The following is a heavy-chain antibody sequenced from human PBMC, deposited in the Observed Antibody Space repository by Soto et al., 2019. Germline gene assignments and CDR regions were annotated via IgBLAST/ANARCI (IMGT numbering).Heavy chain of an antibody. V-gene: IGHV2-5*02. CDR2: IYWDGDK. CDR1: GFSLSTSAVG. Sequence: QITLKESGRTLVKPTQTLTLTCTFSGFSLSTSAVGVGWIRQPPGKALEWLALIYWDGDKRYSPSLKSRLTVTKDTANNLVVLTMSNMDPVDTATYYCAHIASYYQFDWFDPWGQGILVTVSS. J-gene: IGHJ5*02. CDR3: AHIASYYQFDWFDP. D-gene: IGHD3-10*01.